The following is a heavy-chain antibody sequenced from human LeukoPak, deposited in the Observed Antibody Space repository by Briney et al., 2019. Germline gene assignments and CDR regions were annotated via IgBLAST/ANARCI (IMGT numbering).Heavy chain of an antibody. CDR2: IRYDGSNK. CDR3: ARAQSRYSGYDSFPFDS. D-gene: IGHD5-12*01. CDR1: GFTFSSYG. J-gene: IGHJ4*02. Sequence: PGGSLRLSFAASGFTFSSYGMHWVRQAPGKGLEWVAFIRYDGSNKYYADSVKGRFTISRDRSKNTLYLQMNSLRAEDTAVYYCARAQSRYSGYDSFPFDSWGQGTLVTVSS. V-gene: IGHV3-30*02.